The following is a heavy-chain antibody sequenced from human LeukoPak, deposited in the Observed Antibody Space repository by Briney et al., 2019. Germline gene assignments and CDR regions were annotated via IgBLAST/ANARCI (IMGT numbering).Heavy chain of an antibody. CDR2: ISGSASST. Sequence: GGSLRLSCAASGFTFSSYAMNWVRQAPGKGLEWVSGISGSASSTYYADSVKGRFTISRDNAKSSLYLQMNSLRAEDTAVYYCAREGQYYYGSGSYYYGMDVWGQGTTVTVSS. CDR3: AREGQYYYGSGSYYYGMDV. V-gene: IGHV3-23*01. CDR1: GFTFSSYA. D-gene: IGHD3-10*01. J-gene: IGHJ6*02.